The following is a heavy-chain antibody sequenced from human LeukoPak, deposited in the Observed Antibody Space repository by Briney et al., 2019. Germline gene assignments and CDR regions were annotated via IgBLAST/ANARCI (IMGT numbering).Heavy chain of an antibody. Sequence: SETLSLTCTVSGGSISSYYWSWIRQPAGKGLEWIGRIYTSGSTNYNPPLKRRVTISVDTSKNQFSLKLSSVTAADTAVYYCARALTDCSSTSCYAWFDPWRQGTLVTVSS. CDR2: IYTSGST. D-gene: IGHD2-2*01. CDR1: GGSISSYY. V-gene: IGHV4-4*07. CDR3: ARALTDCSSTSCYAWFDP. J-gene: IGHJ5*02.